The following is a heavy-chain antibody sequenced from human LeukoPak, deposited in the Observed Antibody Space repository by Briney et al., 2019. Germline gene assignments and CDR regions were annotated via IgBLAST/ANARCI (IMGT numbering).Heavy chain of an antibody. V-gene: IGHV3-23*01. J-gene: IGHJ5*02. CDR3: AKATAGGTVRIDL. CDR1: GFTFSTYT. D-gene: IGHD6-13*01. CDR2: IGGSSGST. Sequence: PGGSLRLSCAASGFTFSTYTMSWVRQAPGKGLEWVSSIGGSSGSTYYADSVKGRFTISRDNSRNTLDLQMISLRVEDTAVYYCAKATAGGTVRIDLWGQGTLVTVSS.